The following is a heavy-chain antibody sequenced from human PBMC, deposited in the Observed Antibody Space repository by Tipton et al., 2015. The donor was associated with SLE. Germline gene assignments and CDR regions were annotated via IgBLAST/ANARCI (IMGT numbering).Heavy chain of an antibody. V-gene: IGHV4-59*01. CDR1: GGSISSYY. CDR3: ASGGSSGFYYYYYMDV. CDR2: IYYSGST. Sequence: GLVKPSETLSLTCTVSGGSISSYYWSWIRQPPGKGLEWIGYIYYSGSTNYNPSLKSRVTISVDTSKNQFSLKLSSVTAADTAVYYCASGGSSGFYYYYYMDVWGKGTTVTVSS. J-gene: IGHJ6*03. D-gene: IGHD6-19*01.